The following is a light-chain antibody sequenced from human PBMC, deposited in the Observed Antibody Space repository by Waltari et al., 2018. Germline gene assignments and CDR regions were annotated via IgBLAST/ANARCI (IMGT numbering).Light chain of an antibody. CDR1: SGHSNFV. J-gene: IGLJ3*02. V-gene: IGLV4-69*01. CDR2: LYSNGSH. CDR3: QTWGNGIRV. Sequence: QLVVTQPPSASASLGASVKLTCALSSGHSNFVIAWHQQQSGQGPRSLMKLYSNGSHTKGDGIPHRFSGSSSGAERFLIISSLQSADEADYYCQTWGNGIRVFGGGTKLTVL.